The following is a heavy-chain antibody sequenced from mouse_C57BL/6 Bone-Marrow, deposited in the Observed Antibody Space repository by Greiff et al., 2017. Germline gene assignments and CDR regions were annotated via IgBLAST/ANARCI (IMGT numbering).Heavy chain of an antibody. J-gene: IGHJ1*03. D-gene: IGHD1-2*01. Sequence: QVQLQQSGAELVKPGASVKLSCKASGYTFTSYWMHWVKQRPGQGLEWIGMIHPNSGSTNYNEKFKSKATLTVDKSSSTAYMQLSSLTSEDSAVYYCARGYSNWYFDVWGTGTTVTVSS. CDR1: GYTFTSYW. CDR3: ARGYSNWYFDV. V-gene: IGHV1-64*01. CDR2: IHPNSGST.